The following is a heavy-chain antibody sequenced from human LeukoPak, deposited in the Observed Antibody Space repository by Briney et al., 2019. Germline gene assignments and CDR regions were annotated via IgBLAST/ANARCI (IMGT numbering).Heavy chain of an antibody. CDR1: GDSVSSNSAA. Sequence: SQTLSLTCAISGDSVSSNSAAWNRIRQSPSRGLEWLGRTYYRSKWYNDYAVSVKSRITINPDTSKNQFSLQLNSVTPEDTAVYYCARDATVAGRLFDYWGQGALGTVSS. D-gene: IGHD4-23*01. CDR2: TYYRSKWYN. CDR3: ARDATVAGRLFDY. J-gene: IGHJ4*02. V-gene: IGHV6-1*01.